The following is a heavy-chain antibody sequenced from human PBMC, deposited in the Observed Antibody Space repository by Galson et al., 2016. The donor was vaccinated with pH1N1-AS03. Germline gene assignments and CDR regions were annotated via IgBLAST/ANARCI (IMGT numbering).Heavy chain of an antibody. D-gene: IGHD2/OR15-2a*01. V-gene: IGHV4-39*01. CDR3: ASVHYCTTIRCHKTFWYFDL. J-gene: IGHJ2*01. Sequence: TLSLTCAVSGGSVSLSSFYWGWIRQPPGKGLEWIGSIYYTGDTYYNPSLRSRIVISVDTSKNQFSLNLSSVTAADTAVYYCASVHYCTTIRCHKTFWYFDLWGRGTLVSVSS. CDR2: IYYTGDT. CDR1: GGSVSLSSFY.